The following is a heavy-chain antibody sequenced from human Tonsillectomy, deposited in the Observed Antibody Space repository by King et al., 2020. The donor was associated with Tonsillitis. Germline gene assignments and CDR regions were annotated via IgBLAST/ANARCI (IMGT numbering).Heavy chain of an antibody. Sequence: HVQLVESGAEVQKPGASVKVSCKASGYTFTDHYMHWVRQAPGQGLEWMGWINTHSGATNYAQKFQGRVTMTRDTSMSTAYMEFSRLRSDDTAVYYCARTVWGNYYDYHGMDVWGQGTTVTVSS. J-gene: IGHJ6*02. CDR2: INTHSGAT. CDR1: GYTFTDHY. D-gene: IGHD3-16*01. V-gene: IGHV1-2*02. CDR3: ARTVWGNYYDYHGMDV.